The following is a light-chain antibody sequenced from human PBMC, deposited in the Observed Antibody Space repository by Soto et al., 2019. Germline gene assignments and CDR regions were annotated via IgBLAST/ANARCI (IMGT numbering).Light chain of an antibody. J-gene: IGLJ1*01. Sequence: QSVLTQPPSASATPGQRVTLTCSGSSSNIGSNTVNWYQQLPGTAPKLLIYSNNQRPSGVPDRFSGSKSGTSASLAISGHQSEDEADYYCAAWDDSLNGYGFGTGTKVTVL. CDR3: AAWDDSLNGYG. V-gene: IGLV1-44*01. CDR1: SSNIGSNT. CDR2: SNN.